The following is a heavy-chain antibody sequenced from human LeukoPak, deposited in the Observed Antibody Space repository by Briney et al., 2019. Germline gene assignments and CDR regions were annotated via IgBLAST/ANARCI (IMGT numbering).Heavy chain of an antibody. D-gene: IGHD6-19*01. V-gene: IGHV5-51*01. Sequence: GESLKISCKGSGYSFTNYWIGWVRQMPGKVLEWMGIIYPGDSDTRYSPSFQGQVTLSVDKSTSTAYLQWRGLKASDTAMYYCARQGTTGWFAGYWGQGALVTVSS. J-gene: IGHJ4*02. CDR3: ARQGTTGWFAGY. CDR1: GYSFTNYW. CDR2: IYPGDSDT.